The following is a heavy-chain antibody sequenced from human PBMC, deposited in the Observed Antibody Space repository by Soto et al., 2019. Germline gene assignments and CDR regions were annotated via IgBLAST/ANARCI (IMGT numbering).Heavy chain of an antibody. CDR1: GVTFVLYW. V-gene: IGHV3-7*01. J-gene: IGHJ4*01. CDR2: ITGDVIEK. CDR3: ARVAGYGVGASFYHYLDY. Sequence: GGSLRLSCAASGVTFVLYWMSWGRQAPGKGLEWLANITGDVIEKKYVDSVKGRFTVSRDNAKNSVSLHMDSLRAEDTAVYYCARVAGYGVGASFYHYLDYWGHGTLVTVSS. D-gene: IGHD5-12*01.